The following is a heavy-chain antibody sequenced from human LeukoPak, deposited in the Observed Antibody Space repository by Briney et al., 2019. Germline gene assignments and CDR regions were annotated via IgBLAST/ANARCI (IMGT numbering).Heavy chain of an antibody. CDR3: ARGTNVDCSGGSCYSSTRCFDY. CDR2: INHSGST. CDR1: GYSISSGYY. V-gene: IGHV4-38-2*02. D-gene: IGHD2-15*01. J-gene: IGHJ4*02. Sequence: PSETLSLTCTVSGYSISSGYYWSWIRQPPGKGLEWIGEINHSGSTNYNPSLKSRVTISVDTSKNQFSLKLSSVTAADTAVYYCARGTNVDCSGGSCYSSTRCFDYWGQGTLVTVSS.